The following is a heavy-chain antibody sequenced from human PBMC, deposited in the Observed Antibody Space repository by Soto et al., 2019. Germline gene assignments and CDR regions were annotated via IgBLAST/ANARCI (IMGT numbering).Heavy chain of an antibody. D-gene: IGHD3-3*01. CDR2: ISAYNGNT. CDR1: GYTFTSYG. CDR3: ARFKGVVRFLEWLLRADAFAI. J-gene: IGHJ3*02. V-gene: IGHV1-18*01. Sequence: ASVKVSCKASGYTFTSYGISWVRQAPGQGLEWKGWISAYNGNTNYAQKLQGRVTMTTDTSTSTAYMELRSLRSDDTAVYYCARFKGVVRFLEWLLRADAFAISAQGTMVTVSS.